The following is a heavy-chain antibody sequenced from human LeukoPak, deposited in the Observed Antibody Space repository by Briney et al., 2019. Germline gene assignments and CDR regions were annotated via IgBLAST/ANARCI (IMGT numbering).Heavy chain of an antibody. V-gene: IGHV3-33*01. D-gene: IGHD3-9*01. CDR2: IWYDGSNK. J-gene: IGHJ4*02. CDR1: GFTFSSYG. CDR3: ARDLRTYDILTGYSDFDY. Sequence: GRSLRLSCAASGFTFSSYGMHWVRQAPGKGLERVAVIWYDGSNKYYADSVKGRFTISRDNSKNTLYLQMNSLRAEDTAVYYCARDLRTYDILTGYSDFDYWGQGTLVTVSS.